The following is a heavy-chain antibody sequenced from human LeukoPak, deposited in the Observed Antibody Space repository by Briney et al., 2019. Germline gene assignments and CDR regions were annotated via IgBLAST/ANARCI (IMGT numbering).Heavy chain of an antibody. CDR3: ARHITNSGSAFDL. Sequence: SETLSLTCTVSDDSISSFYWGWIRQPPGKRLEWIAYIHSVGHSNYNLSLKSRVSMSMDTSKKQFSLKVTSVTATDTAVYYCARHITNSGSAFDLWGRGTLVTVSS. CDR1: DDSISSFY. D-gene: IGHD3-10*01. CDR2: IHSVGHS. V-gene: IGHV4-59*08. J-gene: IGHJ2*01.